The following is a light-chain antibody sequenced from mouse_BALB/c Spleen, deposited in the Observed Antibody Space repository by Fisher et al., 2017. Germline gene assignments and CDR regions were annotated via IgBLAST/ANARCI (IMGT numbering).Light chain of an antibody. J-gene: IGKJ1*01. CDR2: STS. CDR3: QQYSGYPLT. V-gene: IGKV4-57-1*01. Sequence: DIVLTQSPAIMSASLGERVTMTCTASSSVSSSYLHWYQQKSGASPKLWIYSTSNLASGVPARFSGSGSGTSYSLTINRMEAEDAATYYCQQYSGYPLTFGGGTKLEIK. CDR1: SSVSSSY.